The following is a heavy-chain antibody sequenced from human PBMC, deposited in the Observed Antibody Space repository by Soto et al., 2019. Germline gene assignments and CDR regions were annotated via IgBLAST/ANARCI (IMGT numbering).Heavy chain of an antibody. D-gene: IGHD2-8*01. CDR2: ISGDSGST. CDR1: GYSFINYG. Sequence: VQLVQSGAEVKKPGASVKVSCNTPGYSFINYGITWVRQAPGQGLEWMGWISGDSGSTNYALNLQGRVSMTTDTSTTTAYMVLTIMISDDTSVYYCARLHGDMVPLVYVAPGCVLDYWGQGTLVTVAS. CDR3: ARLHGDMVPLVYVAPGCVLDY. V-gene: IGHV1-18*01. J-gene: IGHJ4*02.